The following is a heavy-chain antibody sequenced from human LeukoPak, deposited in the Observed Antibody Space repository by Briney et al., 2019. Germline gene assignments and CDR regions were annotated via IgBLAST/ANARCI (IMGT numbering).Heavy chain of an antibody. J-gene: IGHJ3*02. V-gene: IGHV3-21*01. CDR1: GFTLSSYT. Sequence: GGSLRLSCAASGFTLSSYTMNWVRQAPGKGLEWVSTISSSSTSIYNAMKGRFTISRDNAKNSLYLQMNSLRTDDTAVYYCARDREAVTGTGAFDIWGQGTMVTVSS. D-gene: IGHD6-19*01. CDR3: ARDREAVTGTGAFDI. CDR2: ISSSSTSI.